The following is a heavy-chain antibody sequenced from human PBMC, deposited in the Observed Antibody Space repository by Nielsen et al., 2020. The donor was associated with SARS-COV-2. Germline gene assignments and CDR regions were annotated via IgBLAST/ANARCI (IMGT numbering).Heavy chain of an antibody. J-gene: IGHJ3*02. V-gene: IGHV4-31*02. D-gene: IGHD3-22*01. CDR3: ARDSYYYDSSGYYWGAFDI. Sequence: WIRQPPGKGLEWIGYIYYSGSTYYNPSLKSRVTISVDTSKNQFSLKLSSVTAADTAVYYCARDSYYYDSSGYYWGAFDIWGQGIMVTVSS. CDR2: IYYSGST.